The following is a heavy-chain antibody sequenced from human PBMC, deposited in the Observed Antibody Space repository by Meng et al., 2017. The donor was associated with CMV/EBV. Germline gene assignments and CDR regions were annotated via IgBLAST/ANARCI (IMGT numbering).Heavy chain of an antibody. J-gene: IGHJ4*02. V-gene: IGHV1-69*01. CDR2: IIPIFGTA. CDR3: AREGNNWNDVPFDY. D-gene: IGHD1-20*01. Sequence: RLGQWGAEVTRPGSSGKVACQASGGPFSSYAIIWVRQAPGQGLEWMGGIIPIFGTANYAQKFQGRVTITADESTSTAYMELSSLRSEDTAVYYCAREGNNWNDVPFDYWGQGTLVTVSS. CDR1: GGPFSSYA.